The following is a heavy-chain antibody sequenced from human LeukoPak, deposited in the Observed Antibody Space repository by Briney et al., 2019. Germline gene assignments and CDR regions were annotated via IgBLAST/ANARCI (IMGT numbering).Heavy chain of an antibody. D-gene: IGHD2-15*01. CDR3: ARGSLYCSGGSCYQPGLWY. CDR2: LYSGGRI. CDR1: VGSFSGSYY. J-gene: IGHJ4*02. Sequence: PSETLSLTCSVSVGSFSGSYYWVWIRQPPVKGLEWIGSLYSGGRIYYNPSLMSRVTTSVDTSKNQFSLKLSSVTAADTAVYYCARGSLYCSGGSCYQPGLWYWGQGTLVTVSS. V-gene: IGHV4-39*07.